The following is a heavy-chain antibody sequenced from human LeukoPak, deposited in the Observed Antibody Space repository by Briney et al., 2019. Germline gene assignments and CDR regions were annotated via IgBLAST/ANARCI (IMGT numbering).Heavy chain of an antibody. J-gene: IGHJ4*02. V-gene: IGHV3-48*02. CDR1: TFTFSSYS. Sequence: GGSLRLSCATSTFTFSSYSMNWVRQAPGKGLEWVSYSEYSGTTSYYADSVKGRYTVSRDNAKNPLYLQMSSLRDEDTAVYYCARILGFTLDYWGQGTLVTVSS. CDR2: SEYSGTTS. CDR3: ARILGFTLDY.